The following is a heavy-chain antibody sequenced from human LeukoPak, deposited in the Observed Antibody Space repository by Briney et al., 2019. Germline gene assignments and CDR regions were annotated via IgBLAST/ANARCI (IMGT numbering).Heavy chain of an antibody. CDR2: KKPGGSAK. CDR3: ARWRGSTSERSDY. D-gene: IGHD2-2*01. V-gene: IGHV3-7*01. J-gene: IGHJ4*02. Sequence: GGSLRLSCTAPAFTYSDYCMTWVRQAPWKVLPWVANKKPGGSAKYFLDSVKGRFTISRDNAKNSLYLEMDSLKVEDTATYYCARWRGSTSERSDYWGQGTLVTVSS. CDR1: AFTYSDYC.